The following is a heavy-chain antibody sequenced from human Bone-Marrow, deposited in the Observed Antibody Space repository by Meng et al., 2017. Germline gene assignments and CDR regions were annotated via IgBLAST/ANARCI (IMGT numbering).Heavy chain of an antibody. V-gene: IGHV1-2*04. Sequence: QVQLVQSGAEVKKPGASVRVSCAASGKTFTGYYIHWLRQAPGQGLEWMGWINPNSGGTNYAQKFQGWVTMTRDTSISTAYMELSRLRSDDTAIYYCARGPYYDILTGYWDYWAQGTLVTVSS. CDR1: GKTFTGYY. CDR2: INPNSGGT. CDR3: ARGPYYDILTGYWDY. J-gene: IGHJ4*02. D-gene: IGHD3-9*01.